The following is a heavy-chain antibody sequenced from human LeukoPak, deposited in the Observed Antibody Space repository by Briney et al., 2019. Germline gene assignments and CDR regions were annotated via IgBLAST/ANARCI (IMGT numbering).Heavy chain of an antibody. CDR3: ARDPESSAFDL. CDR1: GFTFSTYW. J-gene: IGHJ4*02. V-gene: IGHV3-7*01. Sequence: GGSLRLSCVASGFTFSTYWMSWVRQTPEKGLEFVADIKQDGSVKNYMDSLKGRSTISRDNAGESLYLEINSLRADDTAVYYCARDPESSAFDLWGQGALVTVSS. CDR2: IKQDGSVK.